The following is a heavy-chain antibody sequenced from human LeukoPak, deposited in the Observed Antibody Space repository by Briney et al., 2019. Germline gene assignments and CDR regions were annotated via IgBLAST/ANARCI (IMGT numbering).Heavy chain of an antibody. V-gene: IGHV4-39*07. J-gene: IGHJ6*02. CDR2: IYYSGST. CDR3: ARDSVSVVVTANYYYYGMDV. D-gene: IGHD2-21*02. CDR1: GGSISSSSYY. Sequence: PSETLSLTCTVSGGSISSSSYYWGWIRQPPGKGLEWIGSIYYSGSTYYNPSLKSRVTISVDTSKNQFSLKLSSVTAADTAVYYCARDSVSVVVTANYYYYGMDVWGQGTTVTVSS.